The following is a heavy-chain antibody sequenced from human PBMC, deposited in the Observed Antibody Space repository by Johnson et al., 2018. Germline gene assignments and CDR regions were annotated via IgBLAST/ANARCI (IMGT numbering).Heavy chain of an antibody. CDR1: GYTFTSYD. V-gene: IGHV1-8*01. D-gene: IGHD2-21*02. Sequence: QVQLVESGAEVKKPGASVKVSCKASGYTFTSYDINWVRQATGQGLEWMGWMNPNRGNPGYAQKFQGRVTMTRNTSISTAYMELSSLRSGDTAGYYCARAIREVVVVTAVYYYMDVWGKGTTVTVSS. CDR3: ARAIREVVVVTAVYYYMDV. CDR2: MNPNRGNP. J-gene: IGHJ6*03.